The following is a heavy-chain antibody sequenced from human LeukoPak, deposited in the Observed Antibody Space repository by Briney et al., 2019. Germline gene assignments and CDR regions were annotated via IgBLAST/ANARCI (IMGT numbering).Heavy chain of an antibody. CDR1: GGTFSSYA. CDR2: IIPIFGIA. V-gene: IGHV1-69*04. Sequence: SVKVSCKASGGTFSSYAISWVRQAPGQGPEWMGRIIPIFGIANYAQKFQGRVTITADKSTSTAYMELSSLRSEDTAVYYCARGAHDYSNSNWFDPWGQGTLATVSS. D-gene: IGHD4-11*01. J-gene: IGHJ5*02. CDR3: ARGAHDYSNSNWFDP.